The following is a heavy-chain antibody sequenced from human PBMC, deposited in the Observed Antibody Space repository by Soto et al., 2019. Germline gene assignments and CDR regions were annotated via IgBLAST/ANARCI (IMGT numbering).Heavy chain of an antibody. CDR1: GFPFTNYA. V-gene: IGHV3-23*01. CDR3: AKMPDGVNSNSPYC. J-gene: IGHJ4*02. Sequence: EVQLLESGGGVVQPGESLKLACAASGFPFTNYAMSWVRQAPGKGLEWVSTTGGGIGPYYADSVKGRFTISRDNPRSTRYLEMNSLRAEDTAIYYCAKMPDGVNSNSPYCWGPGTLVTVSS. CDR2: TGGGIGP. D-gene: IGHD1-1*01.